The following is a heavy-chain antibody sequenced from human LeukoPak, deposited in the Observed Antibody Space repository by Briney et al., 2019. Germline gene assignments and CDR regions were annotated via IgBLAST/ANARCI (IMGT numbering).Heavy chain of an antibody. CDR1: GFTFSSYG. D-gene: IGHD5/OR15-5a*01. V-gene: IGHV3-30*02. J-gene: IGHJ6*03. CDR2: IRYDGSNK. CDR3: ASDPKVSTYYYYYMDV. Sequence: PGGSLRLSCAASGFTFSSYGMHWVRQAPGKGLEWVAFIRYDGSNKYYADSVKGRFTISRDNSKNTLYLQMNSLRAEDTAVYYCASDPKVSTYYYYYMDVWGKGTTVTVSS.